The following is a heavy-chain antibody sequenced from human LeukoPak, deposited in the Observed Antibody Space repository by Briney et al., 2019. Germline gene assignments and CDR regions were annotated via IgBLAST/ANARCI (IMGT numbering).Heavy chain of an antibody. CDR2: IKQDGSEK. CDR3: ARDGDDSFDY. CDR1: GFTFSSYG. D-gene: IGHD3-22*01. V-gene: IGHV3-7*01. J-gene: IGHJ4*02. Sequence: PGGSLRLSCAASGFTFSSYGMHWVRQAPGKGREWVANIKQDGSEKYYVDSVKGRFTISRDNAKNSLYLQMNSLRAEDTAVYYCARDGDDSFDYWGQGTLVTVSS.